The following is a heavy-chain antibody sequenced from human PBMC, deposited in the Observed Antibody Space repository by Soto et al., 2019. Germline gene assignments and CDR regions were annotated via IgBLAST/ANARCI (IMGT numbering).Heavy chain of an antibody. V-gene: IGHV4-4*07. J-gene: IGHJ6*02. Sequence: QVQLQESGPGLVKPSGTLSLTCTVSGGSISSYYCNWIRQPAGKGLEWIGHIIPRGSTKYNPSLKSRVTMSVDTSKNQFSLNLTSVTAADTAVYFCARHTMEGSSQTSYFYSGMDVWGQGTTVTVSS. CDR2: IIPRGST. D-gene: IGHD6-6*01. CDR1: GGSISSYY. CDR3: ARHTMEGSSQTSYFYSGMDV.